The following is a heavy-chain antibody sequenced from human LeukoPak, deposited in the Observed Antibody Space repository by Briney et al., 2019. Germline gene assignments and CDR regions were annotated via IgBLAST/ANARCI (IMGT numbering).Heavy chain of an antibody. Sequence: YPGGSLRLSCEAFGFSVTNNYLSWVRQPPGKGLEWVSVIHSGGRTKYAASVRDRFTISRGPAKNTVYLQMNSLRVDDTAAYYCARPGSASGYWVQWGQGTLVTVSS. J-gene: IGHJ4*02. CDR2: IHSGGRT. D-gene: IGHD3-3*01. V-gene: IGHV3-66*01. CDR1: GFSVTNNY. CDR3: ARPGSASGYWVQ.